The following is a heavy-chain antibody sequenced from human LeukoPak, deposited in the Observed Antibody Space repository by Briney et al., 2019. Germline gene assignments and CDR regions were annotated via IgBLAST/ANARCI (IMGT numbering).Heavy chain of an antibody. Sequence: PSETLSFTXTGSGGAISSYYWSWLRQPPGQGLEWIGYIYYSGSTNYNPSLKSRVTISVDTSKNQFSLKLSSVTAADTAVYYCASPDGYNSPWGQGTLVTVSS. D-gene: IGHD5-24*01. CDR3: ASPDGYNSP. CDR1: GGAISSYY. CDR2: IYYSGST. J-gene: IGHJ5*02. V-gene: IGHV4-59*01.